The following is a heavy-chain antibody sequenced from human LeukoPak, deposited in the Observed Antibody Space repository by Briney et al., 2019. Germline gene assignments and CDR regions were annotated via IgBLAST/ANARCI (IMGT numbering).Heavy chain of an antibody. CDR1: GFTFSSYA. CDR2: ISGSGGST. J-gene: IGHJ4*02. V-gene: IGHV3-23*01. D-gene: IGHD3-22*01. Sequence: GGSLRLSSAASGFTFSSYAMGSVRQAPGKGLEWVSAISGSGGSTYYADSVKGRFTISRDNSKNTLYLQMNSLRAEDTAVYYCMKEASGYRNDYWGQGTLVTVSS. CDR3: MKEASGYRNDY.